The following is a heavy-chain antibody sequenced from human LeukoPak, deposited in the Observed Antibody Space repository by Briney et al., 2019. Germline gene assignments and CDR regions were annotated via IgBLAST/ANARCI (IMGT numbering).Heavy chain of an antibody. Sequence: PGGSLRLSCAASGFTFSAYTMDWVRQAPGKGLEWVSSISSSSDYIYYADSVKGRFTISRDNAKNSLYLQMSSLKAEDTAVYYCAKERSLEIAVAGTIFDYWGQGTLVTVSS. D-gene: IGHD6-19*01. CDR3: AKERSLEIAVAGTIFDY. V-gene: IGHV3-21*01. CDR2: ISSSSDYI. J-gene: IGHJ4*02. CDR1: GFTFSAYT.